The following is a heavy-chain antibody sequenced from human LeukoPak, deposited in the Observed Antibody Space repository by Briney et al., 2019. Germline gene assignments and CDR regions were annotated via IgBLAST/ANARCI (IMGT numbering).Heavy chain of an antibody. J-gene: IGHJ4*02. V-gene: IGHV4-30-2*01. CDR1: GGSISSGGYS. CDR3: VRGPTRYYFDY. Sequence: PSETLSLTCAVSGGSISSGGYSWSWIRQPPGKGLEWIGYIYHSGSTYYNPSLKSRVTISVDRSKNQFSLKLSSVTAADTAVYFCVRGPTRYYFDYWGQGTLVTVSS. CDR2: IYHSGST. D-gene: IGHD1-1*01.